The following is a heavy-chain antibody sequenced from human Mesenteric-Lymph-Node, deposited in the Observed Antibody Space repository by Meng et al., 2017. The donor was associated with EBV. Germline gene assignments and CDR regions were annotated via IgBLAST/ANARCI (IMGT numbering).Heavy chain of an antibody. CDR2: ITPVFGIA. J-gene: IGHJ4*02. Sequence: QVELLHSWGELEKMCYGVTVPGKWSESRLNTYGISVVRQVPGQWLEWMGDITPVFGIANYAESFQGRVTISADTSTRTTYMDLSSLRSDDTAVYYCVRDLWLRIGECVWGQGTLVTVSS. V-gene: IGHV1-69*17. CDR3: VRDLWLRIGECV. D-gene: IGHD5-12*01. CDR1: ESRLNTYG.